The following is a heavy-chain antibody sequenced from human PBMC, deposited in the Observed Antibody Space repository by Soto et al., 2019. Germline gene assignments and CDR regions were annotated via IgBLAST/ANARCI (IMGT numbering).Heavy chain of an antibody. CDR1: GDSVSSDITS. J-gene: IGHJ3*01. Sequence: QGQLQQSGPGLVKPSQTPSLTCAISGDSVSSDITSWNWIRQSPSRGLEWLGRTYYRSKWFHDYAASVKSRITINPDTSKNQFSLELNSMTPEDMAVYYCARGNALDVWGQGTVVTVSS. V-gene: IGHV6-1*01. CDR2: TYYRSKWFH. D-gene: IGHD3-10*01. CDR3: ARGNALDV.